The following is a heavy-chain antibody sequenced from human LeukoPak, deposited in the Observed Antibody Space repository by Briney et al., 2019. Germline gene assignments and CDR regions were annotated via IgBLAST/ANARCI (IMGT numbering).Heavy chain of an antibody. V-gene: IGHV4-61*01. D-gene: IGHD6-6*01. Sequence: SETLSLTCTVSGGSVSSGSYYWSWIRQPPGKGLEWIGYIYYSGSTYYSPSLKSRVTISVDRSKNQFSLKLSSVTAADTAVYYCARTYSSSSLVFDYWGQGTLVTVSS. CDR1: GGSVSSGSYY. J-gene: IGHJ4*02. CDR2: IYYSGST. CDR3: ARTYSSSSLVFDY.